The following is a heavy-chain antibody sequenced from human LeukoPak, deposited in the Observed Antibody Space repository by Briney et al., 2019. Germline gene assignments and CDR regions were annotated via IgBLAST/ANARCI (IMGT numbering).Heavy chain of an antibody. CDR1: GYAFTAYG. CDR2: ISANTGDT. CDR3: ARGGDYYDSSGYYDY. Sequence: ASVKISCKASGYAFTAYGITWVRQTPGHRLEWVGWISANTGDTKYAENFQGRVSLTTDPSTSTAYMELSSLRSEDTAVYYCARGGDYYDSSGYYDYWGQGTLVTVSS. D-gene: IGHD3-22*01. V-gene: IGHV1-18*01. J-gene: IGHJ4*02.